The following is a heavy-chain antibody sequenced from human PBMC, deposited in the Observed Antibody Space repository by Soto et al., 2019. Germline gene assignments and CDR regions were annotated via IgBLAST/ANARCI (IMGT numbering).Heavy chain of an antibody. CDR3: VRGGSCTNGVCSVFDY. CDR1: GGSVSSVGYY. CDR2: ITYSGNT. J-gene: IGHJ4*02. D-gene: IGHD2-8*01. V-gene: IGHV4-31*03. Sequence: SETLSLTSTVSGGSVSSVGYYWSWIRQHPGKGLEWIGYITYSGNTYYNPSLESRVTMSADTSKNQFSLKLSSVTAADTAVYFCVRGGSCTNGVCSVFDYWGQGTLVTVSS.